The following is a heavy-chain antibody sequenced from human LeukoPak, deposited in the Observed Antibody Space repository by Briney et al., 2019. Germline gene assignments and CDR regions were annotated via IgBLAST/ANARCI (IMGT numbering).Heavy chain of an antibody. D-gene: IGHD1-26*01. CDR2: IYTSGST. Sequence: SQTLSLTCTVSGGSISSGSYYWSWIRQPAGKGLEWIGRIYTSGSTNYNPSLKSRVTISVDTSKNQFSLKLSSVTAADTAVYYCAKASWAGVTTTYFAYWAQGTLVTVSS. J-gene: IGHJ4*02. CDR1: GGSISSGSYY. V-gene: IGHV4-61*02. CDR3: AKASWAGVTTTYFAY.